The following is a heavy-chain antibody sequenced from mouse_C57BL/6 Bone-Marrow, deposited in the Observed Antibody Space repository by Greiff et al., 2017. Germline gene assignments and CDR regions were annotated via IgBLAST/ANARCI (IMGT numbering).Heavy chain of an antibody. CDR1: GFSFNTYA. Sequence: EVKLMESGGGLVQPKGSLKLSCAASGFSFNTYAMNWVRQAPGKGLDWVARIRSKSNNYATYYADSVKDRFTISRDDSESMLYLQMNNLKTEDTAMYYCVRHEDDYDGFAYWGQGTLVTVSA. D-gene: IGHD2-4*01. CDR3: VRHEDDYDGFAY. CDR2: IRSKSNNYAT. J-gene: IGHJ3*01. V-gene: IGHV10-1*01.